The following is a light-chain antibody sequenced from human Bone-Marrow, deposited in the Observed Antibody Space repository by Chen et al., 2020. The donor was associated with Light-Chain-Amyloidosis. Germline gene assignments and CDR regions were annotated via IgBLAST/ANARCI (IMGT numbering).Light chain of an antibody. CDR3: QQRSSWPPT. CDR1: QSVGAY. CDR2: DAT. J-gene: IGKJ2*01. V-gene: IGKV3-11*01. Sequence: EVVLSQSPATLSLSPGERATLSCRASQSVGAYLAWYQHKPGLAPRLLIYDATDRATGIPARFSGSGSGTEFTLTISSLEPEDFATYFCQQRSSWPPTFGLGTKLEFK.